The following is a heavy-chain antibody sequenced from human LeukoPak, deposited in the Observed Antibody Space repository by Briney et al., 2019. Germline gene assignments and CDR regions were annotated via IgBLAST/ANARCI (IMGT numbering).Heavy chain of an antibody. Sequence: SETLSLTCTVSGGSISSSSYYWGWIRQPPGKGLEWIGSIYYSGSTYYNPSLKSRVTISVDTSKNHFSLRLSSVTAADTAVYYCAGTVAAGYYFDYWGQGALVTVSS. V-gene: IGHV4-39*02. CDR2: IYYSGST. CDR1: GGSISSSSYY. CDR3: AGTVAAGYYFDY. D-gene: IGHD2-15*01. J-gene: IGHJ4*02.